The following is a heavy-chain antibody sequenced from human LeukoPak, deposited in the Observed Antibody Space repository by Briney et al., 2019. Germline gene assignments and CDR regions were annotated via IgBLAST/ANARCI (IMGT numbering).Heavy chain of an antibody. J-gene: IGHJ4*02. CDR1: GFTFSSYS. V-gene: IGHV3-21*01. CDR2: ISSSSYI. CDR3: ARDKGSSTSDH. D-gene: IGHD2-2*01. Sequence: GGSLRLSCAASGFTFSSYSMNWVRQAPGKELEWVSSISSSSYIYYADSVKGRFTISRDNTKNSLYLQMNSLRAEDTAVYYCARDKGSSTSDHWGQGTLVTVSS.